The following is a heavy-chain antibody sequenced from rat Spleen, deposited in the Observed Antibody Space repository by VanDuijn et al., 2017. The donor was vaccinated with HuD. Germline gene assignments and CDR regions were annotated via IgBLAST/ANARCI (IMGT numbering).Heavy chain of an antibody. Sequence: VQVVESGGGLVQPKESLKISCAASGFTFSNTAMYWVRQAPGKGLEWVARIRTKPKNYATSYADSVKGRFTISRDDSQSMVYLQMDNLKTEDTAMYYWTAPGTPGGFDYWGQGVMVTVSS. CDR3: TAPGTPGGFDY. V-gene: IGHV10-5*01. CDR2: IRTKPKNYAT. CDR1: GFTFSNTA. D-gene: IGHD1-4*01. J-gene: IGHJ2*01.